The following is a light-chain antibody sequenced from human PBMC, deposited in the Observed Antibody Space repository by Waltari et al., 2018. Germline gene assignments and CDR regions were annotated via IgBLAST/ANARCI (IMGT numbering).Light chain of an antibody. Sequence: EIVLTQSPATLSLSPGETATLSCRASQNVDTYFAWYQQKPGQAPRLLIYRASYRATGVPDRFSCGGSGTDFTLTISSLEPDDFAVYYCQQRSNWPLTFGPGTRLDIK. CDR1: QNVDTY. J-gene: IGKJ3*01. V-gene: IGKV3-11*01. CDR2: RAS. CDR3: QQRSNWPLT.